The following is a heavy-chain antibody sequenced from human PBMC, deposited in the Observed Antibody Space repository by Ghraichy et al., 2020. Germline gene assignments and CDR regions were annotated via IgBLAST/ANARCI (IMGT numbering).Heavy chain of an antibody. CDR1: GFTFSNYW. Sequence: GGSLRLSCAVSGFTFSNYWMHWVRQAPGKGLVWVSRVNSDGTSTTYADSVKGRFTISRDDAKNTLYLQMNSLRAEDTAVYYCVAATSIVDYWGQGTLVTVSS. CDR3: VAATSIVDY. V-gene: IGHV3-74*01. CDR2: VNSDGTST. J-gene: IGHJ4*02. D-gene: IGHD2-2*01.